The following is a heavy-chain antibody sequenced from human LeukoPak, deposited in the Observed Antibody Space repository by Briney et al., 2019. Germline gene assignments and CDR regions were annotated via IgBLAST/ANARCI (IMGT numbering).Heavy chain of an antibody. CDR2: ISRSGDIP. V-gene: IGHV3-23*01. CDR3: AIHSYWWAFDACY. J-gene: IGHJ4*02. D-gene: IGHD3-10*01. CDR1: GLTFNEHG. Sequence: GGSLRLSCAASGLTFNEHGMKWVRQAPGKGLEWVSGISRSGDIPYYADSVRGRFTISRDNSRNMLSLQMNSLRAEATALYSCAIHSYWWAFDACYWGKGIMVTVCS.